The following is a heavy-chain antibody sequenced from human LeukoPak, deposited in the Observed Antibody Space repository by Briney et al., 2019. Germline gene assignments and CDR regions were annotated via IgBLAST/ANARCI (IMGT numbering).Heavy chain of an antibody. Sequence: SETLSLTCTVSGGAISTYYWTWIRQPPGKKLEWIGYVYYSGSTNSNPSLNTRVTMSVDMSKNHFSLNLNSVTAADTAVYYCARAGGYNTNALDSWGPGTLVTVSS. J-gene: IGHJ4*02. CDR2: VYYSGST. CDR3: ARAGGYNTNALDS. V-gene: IGHV4-59*08. D-gene: IGHD2-8*01. CDR1: GGAISTYY.